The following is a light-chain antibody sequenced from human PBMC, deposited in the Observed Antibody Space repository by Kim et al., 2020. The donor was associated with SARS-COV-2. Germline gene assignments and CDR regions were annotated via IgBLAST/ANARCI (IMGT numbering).Light chain of an antibody. Sequence: LSPGERATLSCRASQSISRYLAWYQQKPGQAPRLLIYDASSRATGIPARFSGSGSGTDFTLTISSLEPEDFAVYYCQQRRDWPPLTFGGGTKLEIK. CDR3: QQRRDWPPLT. V-gene: IGKV3-11*01. CDR2: DAS. CDR1: QSISRY. J-gene: IGKJ4*01.